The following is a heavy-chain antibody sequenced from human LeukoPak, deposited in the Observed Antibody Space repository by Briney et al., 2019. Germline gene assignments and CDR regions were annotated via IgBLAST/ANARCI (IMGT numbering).Heavy chain of an antibody. D-gene: IGHD3-22*01. V-gene: IGHV1-46*01. J-gene: IGHJ3*02. CDR3: ARERAYYDSSGYPAAFDI. CDR2: INPSGGST. Sequence: GASVKVSCKASGYTFTSYYMHWVRQAPGQGLEWMGIINPSGGSTSYAQKFQGRVTMTRDTSTSTVYMELSSLRSEDTAVYYCARERAYYDSSGYPAAFDIWGQGTMVTVSS. CDR1: GYTFTSYY.